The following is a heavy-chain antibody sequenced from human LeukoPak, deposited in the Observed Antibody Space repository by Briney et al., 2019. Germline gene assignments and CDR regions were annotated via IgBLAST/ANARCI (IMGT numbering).Heavy chain of an antibody. Sequence: GGSLRLSCAASGFTFGSYAMHWVRQAPGKGLEWVAIISYDGSNEYYADSVKGRFTISRDNSKNTLYLHMNSLTAEDTAVYYCARYYSGRSGRWFDPWGQGTLVTVSS. J-gene: IGHJ5*02. CDR2: ISYDGSNE. D-gene: IGHD5-12*01. V-gene: IGHV3-30-3*01. CDR1: GFTFGSYA. CDR3: ARYYSGRSGRWFDP.